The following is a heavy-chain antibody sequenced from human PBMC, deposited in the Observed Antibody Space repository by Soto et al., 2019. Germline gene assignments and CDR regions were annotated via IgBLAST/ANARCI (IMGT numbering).Heavy chain of an antibody. CDR1: GFSFSDYY. Sequence: QVQLVESGGGLVEPEGSLRLSCAASGFSFSDYYMSWIRQAPGKGLEWVSYISSTSSYTNYADSVKGRFTISRDNAKNSLYLQMNSLRAEDTAVYYCARSLNYYFDYWGQGTLVTVSS. CDR3: ARSLNYYFDY. CDR2: ISSTSSYT. V-gene: IGHV3-11*05. D-gene: IGHD1-7*01. J-gene: IGHJ4*02.